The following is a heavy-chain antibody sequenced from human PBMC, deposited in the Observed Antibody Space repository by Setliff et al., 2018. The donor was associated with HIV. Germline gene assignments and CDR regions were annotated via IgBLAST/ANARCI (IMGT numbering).Heavy chain of an antibody. CDR1: GYTFTGYS. CDR2: INPNSGGT. CDR3: ARNYYDSSGYRHYYYYYYMDV. J-gene: IGHJ6*03. V-gene: IGHV1-2*06. Sequence: ASVKVSCKASGYTFTGYSMHWVRQAPGQGLEWMGRINPNSGGTNYAQKFQGRVTMTRDTSISTAYMELSRLRSDDTAVYYCARNYYDSSGYRHYYYYYYMDVWGKGTTVTVSS. D-gene: IGHD3-22*01.